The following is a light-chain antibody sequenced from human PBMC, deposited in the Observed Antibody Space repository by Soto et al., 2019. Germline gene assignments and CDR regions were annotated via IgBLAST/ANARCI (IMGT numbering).Light chain of an antibody. V-gene: IGKV1-5*03. J-gene: IGKJ1*01. Sequence: QLTQSPSSLSASVGDRVTITCRASQSISSWLAWYQQKPGKAPKLLIYKASSLESGVPSRFSGSGSGTEFTLTISSLQHDDFATYYCQQYNSYSWTFGQGTKVDI. CDR3: QQYNSYSWT. CDR1: QSISSW. CDR2: KAS.